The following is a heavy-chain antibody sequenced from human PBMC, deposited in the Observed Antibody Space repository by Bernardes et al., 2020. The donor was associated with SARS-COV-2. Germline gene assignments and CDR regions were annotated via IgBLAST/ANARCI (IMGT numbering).Heavy chain of an antibody. Sequence: GGSLRLSCAASGFTFSSYSMNWVRQAPGKGLEWVSSISSSSSYIYYADSVKGRFTISRDNAKNSLYLQMNSLRAEDTAVYYCAGGYSYGWEYYFDYWGQGTLVTVSS. CDR2: ISSSSSYI. V-gene: IGHV3-21*01. CDR1: GFTFSSYS. J-gene: IGHJ4*02. CDR3: AGGYSYGWEYYFDY. D-gene: IGHD5-18*01.